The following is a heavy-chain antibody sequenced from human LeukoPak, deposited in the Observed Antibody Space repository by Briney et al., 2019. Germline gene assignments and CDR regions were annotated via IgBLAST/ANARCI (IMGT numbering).Heavy chain of an antibody. J-gene: IGHJ4*02. CDR1: GFTFSSYA. CDR3: ARDQTVGIDY. V-gene: IGHV3-48*04. Sequence: GGSLRLSCAASGFTFSSYAMSWVRQAPGKGLEWVSYISSSNSTIYYADSVKGRFTISRDNAKKSLYLQMNSLRAEDTAVYYCARDQTVGIDYWGQGTLVTVSS. CDR2: ISSSNSTI. D-gene: IGHD4-23*01.